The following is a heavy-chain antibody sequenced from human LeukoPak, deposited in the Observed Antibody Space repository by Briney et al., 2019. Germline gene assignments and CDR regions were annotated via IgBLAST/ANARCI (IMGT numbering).Heavy chain of an antibody. V-gene: IGHV5-51*01. D-gene: IGHD6-13*01. CDR3: ARYSPSDY. J-gene: IGHJ4*02. Sequence: GESLKISCKGSGYTFTSYWIGWLRQMPGKGLEWMGIIYPGDSDTRYIPSFQGQVTISVDKSTSTAYLQWSNLKASDTAMYYCARYSPSDYWGQGTLVTVSS. CDR2: IYPGDSDT. CDR1: GYTFTSYW.